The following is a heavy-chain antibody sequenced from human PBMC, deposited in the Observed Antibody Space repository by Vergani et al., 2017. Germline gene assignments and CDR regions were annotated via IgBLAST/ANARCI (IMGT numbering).Heavy chain of an antibody. CDR3: ARNSIAVAGTDYYYGMDV. V-gene: IGHV7-4-1*02. J-gene: IGHJ6*02. CDR1: GYTFTSYY. Sequence: VQLVQSGAEVKKPGSSVKVSCKASGYTFTSYYMHWVRQAPGQGLEWMGWINTNTGNPTYAQGFTGRFVFSLDTSVSTAYLQISSLKAEDTAVYYCARNSIAVAGTDYYYGMDVWGQGTTVTVSS. CDR2: INTNTGNP. D-gene: IGHD6-19*01.